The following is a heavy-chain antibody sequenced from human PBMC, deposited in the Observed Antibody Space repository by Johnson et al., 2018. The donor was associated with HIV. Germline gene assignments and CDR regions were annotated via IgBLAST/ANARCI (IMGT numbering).Heavy chain of an antibody. J-gene: IGHJ3*02. CDR3: ASPWGRYSISSLDTFDI. V-gene: IGHV3-7*02. D-gene: IGHD6-6*01. CDR2: IKQDGSEK. Sequence: VQLVESGGGLVQPGGSLRLSCAASGFTFSSYWMSWVRQAPGKGLEWVANIKQDGSEKYYVDSVKGRFTISRDNAKNSLYLQMNSLGVEDTAVYYCASPWGRYSISSLDTFDIWGQGTMVTVSS. CDR1: GFTFSSYW.